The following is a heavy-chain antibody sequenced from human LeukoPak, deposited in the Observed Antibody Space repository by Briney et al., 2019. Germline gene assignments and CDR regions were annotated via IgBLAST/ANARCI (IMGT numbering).Heavy chain of an antibody. D-gene: IGHD6-13*01. Sequence: PGGSLRLSCAASGFAFGSYAMHWVRQGPGKGLEWVALVSYDGGSKYYADSVKGRITISRDNSKNTLHLQMNSLRTEDTAVYYCARVKGGIAAAGNYFDYWGQGTLVTVSS. V-gene: IGHV3-30-3*01. J-gene: IGHJ4*02. CDR3: ARVKGGIAAAGNYFDY. CDR2: VSYDGGSK. CDR1: GFAFGSYA.